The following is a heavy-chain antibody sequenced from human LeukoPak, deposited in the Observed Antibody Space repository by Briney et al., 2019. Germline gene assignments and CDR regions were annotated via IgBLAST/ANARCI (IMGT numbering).Heavy chain of an antibody. CDR3: ARAYCSGGSCYTRRSIYYGMDV. D-gene: IGHD2-15*01. V-gene: IGHV3-13*01. CDR2: IGTAGET. CDR1: GFTFSSYD. J-gene: IGHJ6*02. Sequence: GGSLRLSCAASGFTFSSYDMHWVRQATGKGLEWVSAIGTAGETYYPGSVKGRFTISRENAKNSLYLQMNSLRAGDTAVYYCARAYCSGGSCYTRRSIYYGMDVWGQGTTVTVSS.